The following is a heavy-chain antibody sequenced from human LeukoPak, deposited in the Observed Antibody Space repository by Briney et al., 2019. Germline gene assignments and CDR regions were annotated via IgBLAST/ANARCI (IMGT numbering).Heavy chain of an antibody. V-gene: IGHV3-48*01. CDR3: ARFAAGGSYYYYMDV. Sequence: GGSLRLSCAASGFTFSSYTMNWVRQPPGKGLEWVSNIGTSSTTIYYADSVKGRFTISRDNAKNSLYLQMNSLRADDTAVYYCARFAAGGSYYYYMDVRGKGTTVTVSS. D-gene: IGHD6-25*01. J-gene: IGHJ6*03. CDR1: GFTFSSYT. CDR2: IGTSSTTI.